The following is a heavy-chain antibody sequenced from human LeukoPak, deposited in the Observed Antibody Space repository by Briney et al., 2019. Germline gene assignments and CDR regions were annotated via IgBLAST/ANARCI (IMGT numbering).Heavy chain of an antibody. D-gene: IGHD3-9*01. Sequence: GGSLRLSCAASGFTFSSYSMNWVRQAPGKGLEWVSSISSSSSYIYYAGSVKGRFTISRDNAKNSLYLQMNSLRAEDTAVYYCARDRHDILTGGVPHYWGQGTLVTVSS. CDR2: ISSSSSYI. CDR3: ARDRHDILTGGVPHY. J-gene: IGHJ4*02. CDR1: GFTFSSYS. V-gene: IGHV3-21*01.